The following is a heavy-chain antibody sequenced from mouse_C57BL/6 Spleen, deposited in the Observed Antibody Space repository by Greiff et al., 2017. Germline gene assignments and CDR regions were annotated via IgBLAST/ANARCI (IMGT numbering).Heavy chain of an antibody. CDR3: ARWITTVVARYFDY. J-gene: IGHJ2*01. V-gene: IGHV1-69*01. Sequence: QVQLQQPGAELVMPGASVKLSCKASGYTFTSYWMHWVKQRPGQGLEWIGEIDPSDSYTNYNQKFKGKSTLTVDKSSSTAYMQLSSLTSEDSAVYYCARWITTVVARYFDYWGQGTTLTVSS. D-gene: IGHD1-1*01. CDR1: GYTFTSYW. CDR2: IDPSDSYT.